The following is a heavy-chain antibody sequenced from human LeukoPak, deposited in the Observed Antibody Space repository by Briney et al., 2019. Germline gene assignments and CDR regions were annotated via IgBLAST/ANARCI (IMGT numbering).Heavy chain of an antibody. CDR1: GLTFDDYA. V-gene: IGHV3-9*01. J-gene: IGHJ6*02. CDR3: AKGRSGSFYGMDV. CDR2: ISWNSGSI. Sequence: GGSLRLSCAASGLTFDDYAMHWVRQAPGKGLEWVSGISWNSGSIGYADSVKGRFTISRDNAKNSLYLQMNSLRAEDTALYYCAKGRSGSFYGMDVWGQGTTVTVSS. D-gene: IGHD1-26*01.